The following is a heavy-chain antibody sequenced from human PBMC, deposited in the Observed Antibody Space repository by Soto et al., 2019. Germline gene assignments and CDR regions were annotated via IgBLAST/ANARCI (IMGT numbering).Heavy chain of an antibody. Sequence: QITVKESGLTLVKPTETLTLTCTFSGFSLSSIGMGVGWVRQPPGKALEWLALIYWDDDKRYSPSLSSRLTITKDPSKNQVDLTMTNMDPVDTATYYCARLTRGVYDLDRLWDKFDYWGQGALVTVS. CDR1: GFSLSSIGMG. CDR2: IYWDDDK. CDR3: ARLTRGVYDLDRLWDKFDY. D-gene: IGHD5-12*01. V-gene: IGHV2-5*02. J-gene: IGHJ4*02.